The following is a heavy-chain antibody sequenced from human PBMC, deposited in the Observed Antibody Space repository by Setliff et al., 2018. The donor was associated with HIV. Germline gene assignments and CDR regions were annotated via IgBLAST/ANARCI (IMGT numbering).Heavy chain of an antibody. D-gene: IGHD6-19*01. Sequence: SETLSLTCTVSGDSISSYYWSWIRQPPGKGLEWIGYIYYSGSTNYNPSLKSRVTISVDTSKNQFSLKLSSVTAADTAVYYCARAKGSGWYYFDYWGQGTLVTVSS. J-gene: IGHJ4*02. CDR3: ARAKGSGWYYFDY. CDR1: GDSISSYY. V-gene: IGHV4-59*01. CDR2: IYYSGST.